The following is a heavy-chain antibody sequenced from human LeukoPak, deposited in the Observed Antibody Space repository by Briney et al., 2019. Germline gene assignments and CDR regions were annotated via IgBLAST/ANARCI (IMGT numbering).Heavy chain of an antibody. CDR1: GDSISSSSYY. Sequence: SETLSLTCTVSGDSISSSSYYWVWLRQPPGKGLEWIATIHYTGSTYYNPSLRSRVTISVDTSKNQFSLKLSSVTAADTAMYYCARYWGPYDNSGAYFDYWGQGNLVTVSS. CDR3: ARYWGPYDNSGAYFDY. J-gene: IGHJ4*02. V-gene: IGHV4-39*01. D-gene: IGHD3-22*01. CDR2: IHYTGST.